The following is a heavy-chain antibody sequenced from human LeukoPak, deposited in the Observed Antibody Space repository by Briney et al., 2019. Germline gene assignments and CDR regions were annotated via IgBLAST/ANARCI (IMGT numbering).Heavy chain of an antibody. Sequence: GGSLRLSCAASGFTFSSYALSWVRQAPGRGLEWVSAISGSGDYTYYADSADSVKGRFTISRDNSKNTLYLQMNSLRAEDTAVYYCAKLQSDGLRTYYGMDVWGQGTTVIVSS. CDR3: AKLQSDGLRTYYGMDV. CDR2: ISGSGDYT. V-gene: IGHV3-23*01. D-gene: IGHD4-17*01. J-gene: IGHJ6*02. CDR1: GFTFSSYA.